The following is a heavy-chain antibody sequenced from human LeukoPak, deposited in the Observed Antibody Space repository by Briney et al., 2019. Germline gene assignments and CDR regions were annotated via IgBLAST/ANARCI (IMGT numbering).Heavy chain of an antibody. V-gene: IGHV3-23*01. CDR3: ANLNSLIAEGGEFDY. CDR2: ISCTAGTT. Sequence: GGSLRLSCAASGFTFSNYAMSWVRQAPGKGLEWVSAISCTAGTTYYADSVKGRFTISRDNAKNTMYLQMNSLRAEDTAVYFCANLNSLIAEGGEFDYWGQGTLVSVSS. CDR1: GFTFSNYA. J-gene: IGHJ4*02. D-gene: IGHD6-19*01.